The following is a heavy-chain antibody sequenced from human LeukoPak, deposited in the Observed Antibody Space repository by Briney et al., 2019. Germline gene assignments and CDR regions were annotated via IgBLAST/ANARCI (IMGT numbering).Heavy chain of an antibody. V-gene: IGHV1-69*13. CDR1: GGTFSSYA. J-gene: IGHJ4*02. CDR3: ARSQNLITGTTHFDY. CDR2: IIPIFGTA. Sequence: ASVKVSCKASGGTFSSYAISWVRQAAGQGLEWMGGIIPIFGTANYAQKFQGRVTITADESTSAAYLELSSLRSDDTAVYYCARSQNLITGTTHFDYWGQGTLVTVSS. D-gene: IGHD1-20*01.